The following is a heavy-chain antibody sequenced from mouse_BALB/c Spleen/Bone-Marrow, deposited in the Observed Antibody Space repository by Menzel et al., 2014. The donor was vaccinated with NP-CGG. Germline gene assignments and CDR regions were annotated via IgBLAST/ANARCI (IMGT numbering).Heavy chain of an antibody. CDR1: GYSFTGYY. J-gene: IGHJ2*01. D-gene: IGHD2-1*01. CDR3: AREYYGNYVLDY. V-gene: IGHV1-31*01. Sequence: VQLKESGPELVKPGASVKISCKASGYSFTGYYMHWVKQSHEKSLEWIGRINPYNGATSYNQNFKDKASLTVDKSSSTAYMELHSLTSEDSAVYYCAREYYGNYVLDYWGQGTTLTVSS. CDR2: INPYNGAT.